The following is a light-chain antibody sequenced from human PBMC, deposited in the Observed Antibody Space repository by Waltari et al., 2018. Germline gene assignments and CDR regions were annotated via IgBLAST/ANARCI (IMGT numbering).Light chain of an antibody. CDR2: GAS. Sequence: IVMPQYPDSLAVSLGESATFPCIASQSLLSKTDNCMAWYQKKPGQPPNLLIFGASTRQSGVPDRFSGSGSGADFTLTISSLQAEDVAVYYCHQYHSSPLTFGGGTKVEIK. CDR3: HQYHSSPLT. V-gene: IGKV4-1*01. J-gene: IGKJ4*01. CDR1: QSLLSKTDNC.